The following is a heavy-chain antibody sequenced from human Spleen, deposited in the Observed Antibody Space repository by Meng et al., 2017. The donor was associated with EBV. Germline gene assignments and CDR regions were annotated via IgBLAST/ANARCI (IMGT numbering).Heavy chain of an antibody. D-gene: IGHD6-13*01. CDR1: GGSISSADW. V-gene: IGHV4-4*02. CDR2: IFHSGST. Sequence: QPEEPGQGLLQLSGTLSLTGVCSGGSISSADWLSWLRQSPEKGLEWIGEIFHSGSTNYNPSLKSRVSISLDRSKSQSALKLTSMTAADTAVYYCARSGSSPSPIDYWGQGTLVTVSS. J-gene: IGHJ4*02. CDR3: ARSGSSPSPIDY.